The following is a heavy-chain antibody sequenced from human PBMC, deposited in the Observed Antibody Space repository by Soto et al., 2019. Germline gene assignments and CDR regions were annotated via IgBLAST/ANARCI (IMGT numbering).Heavy chain of an antibody. D-gene: IGHD3-10*01. CDR1: GYTFTSYA. J-gene: IGHJ4*02. CDR2: INAGNGNT. Sequence: ASVKVSCKASGYTFTSYAMHWVRQAPGQRLEWMGWINAGNGNTKYSQKFQGRVTITRDTSASTAYMELSSLRSEDTAVYYCARVLWFGELFGYFDYWGQGTLVTVSS. CDR3: ARVLWFGELFGYFDY. V-gene: IGHV1-3*01.